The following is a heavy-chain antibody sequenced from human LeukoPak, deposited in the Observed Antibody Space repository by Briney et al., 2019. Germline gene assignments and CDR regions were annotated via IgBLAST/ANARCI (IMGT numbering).Heavy chain of an antibody. CDR3: ARVNYYYDSSGYYYFDY. CDR2: IYTSGST. Sequence: PSETLSLTCAVSGYSISSGYYWGWIRQPAGKGLEWIGRIYTSGSTNYNPSLKSRVTMSVDTSKNQFSLKLSSVTAADTAVYYCARVNYYYDSSGYYYFDYWGQGTLVTVSS. D-gene: IGHD3-22*01. J-gene: IGHJ4*02. CDR1: GYSISSGYY. V-gene: IGHV4-4*07.